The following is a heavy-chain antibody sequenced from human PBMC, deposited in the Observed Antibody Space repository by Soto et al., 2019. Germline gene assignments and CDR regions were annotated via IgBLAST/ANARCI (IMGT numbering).Heavy chain of an antibody. CDR1: GGSISSYY. CDR3: ASSTTSLGHYYGMDV. J-gene: IGHJ6*02. V-gene: IGHV4-59*01. D-gene: IGHD2-2*01. Sequence: QVQLQESGPGLVKPSETLFLTCTVSGGSISSYYWSWVRQPPGEGLEWIGNIYDSGSSHYNPSLKSRVTISVDTSNNQFSLRLNSLTAADTAVYYCASSTTSLGHYYGMDVWGQGTTVTVSS. CDR2: IYDSGSS.